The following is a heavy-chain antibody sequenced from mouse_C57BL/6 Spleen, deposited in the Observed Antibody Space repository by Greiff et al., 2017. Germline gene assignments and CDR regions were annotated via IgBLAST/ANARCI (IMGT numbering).Heavy chain of an antibody. V-gene: IGHV5-17*01. Sequence: EVHLVESGGGLVKPGGSLKLSCAASGFTFSDYGMHWVRQAPEQGLEWVAYISSGSSTIYYADTVKGRFTITRDNAKNTLFLQMTSLRSEDTAMYYCARHYDYEGAMDYWGQGTSVTVSS. D-gene: IGHD2-4*01. CDR2: ISSGSSTI. CDR3: ARHYDYEGAMDY. CDR1: GFTFSDYG. J-gene: IGHJ4*01.